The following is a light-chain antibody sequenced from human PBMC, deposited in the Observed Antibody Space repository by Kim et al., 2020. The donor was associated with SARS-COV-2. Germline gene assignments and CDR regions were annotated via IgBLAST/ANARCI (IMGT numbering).Light chain of an antibody. CDR3: QAWDRRTLVV. V-gene: IGLV3-1*01. CDR2: QDS. CDR1: KLGDKY. Sequence: SYELTQPPSVSVSPGQTASITCSGDKLGDKYACWYQQKPGQSPVLVIYQDSKRPSGIPERFSGSNSGNTATLTISGTQAMDEADYYCQAWDRRTLVVVGG. J-gene: IGLJ2*01.